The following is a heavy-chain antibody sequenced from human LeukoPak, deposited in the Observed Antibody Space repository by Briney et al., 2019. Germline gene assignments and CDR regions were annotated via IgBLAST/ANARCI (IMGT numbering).Heavy chain of an antibody. CDR2: ISYDGSNK. CDR3: AKDLQTYYYGSGSYNLFDY. J-gene: IGHJ4*02. V-gene: IGHV3-30*18. Sequence: GRSLRLSCAASGFTFSSYGMHWVRQAPGKGLAWVAVISYDGSNKYYADSVKGRFTISRDNSKNTLYLQMNSLRAEDTAVYYCAKDLQTYYYGSGSYNLFDYWGQGTLVTVSS. D-gene: IGHD3-10*01. CDR1: GFTFSSYG.